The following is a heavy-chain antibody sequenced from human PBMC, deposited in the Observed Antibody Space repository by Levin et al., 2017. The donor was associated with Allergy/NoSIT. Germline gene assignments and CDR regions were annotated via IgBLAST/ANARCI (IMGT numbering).Heavy chain of an antibody. J-gene: IGHJ4*02. CDR1: GVSFRGYY. D-gene: IGHD3-9*01. CDR2: INHSGST. Sequence: SQTLSLPCAVYGVSFRGYYWSWIRQPPGKGLEWIGEINHSGSTNYNPSLKSRVTITVDTSKNQFSLKLSSVTAADTAVYYCARGSYYDILTGSHGYYFDYWGQGTLVTVSS. CDR3: ARGSYYDILTGSHGYYFDY. V-gene: IGHV4-34*01.